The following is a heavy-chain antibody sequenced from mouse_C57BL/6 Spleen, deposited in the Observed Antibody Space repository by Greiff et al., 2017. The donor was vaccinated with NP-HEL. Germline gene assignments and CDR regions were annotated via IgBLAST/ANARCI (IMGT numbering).Heavy chain of an antibody. D-gene: IGHD4-1*01. J-gene: IGHJ2*01. CDR2: IYPGDGDT. CDR3: AWVLTGTDYFDY. Sequence: VKLMESGPELVKPGASVKISCKASGYAFSSSWMNWVKQRPGKGLEWIGRIYPGDGDTNYNGKFKGKATLTADKSSSTAYMQLSSLTSEDSAVYFCAWVLTGTDYFDYWGQGTTLTVSS. V-gene: IGHV1-82*01. CDR1: GYAFSSSW.